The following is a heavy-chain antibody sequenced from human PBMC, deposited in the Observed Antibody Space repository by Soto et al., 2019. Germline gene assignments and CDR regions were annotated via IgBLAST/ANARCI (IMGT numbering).Heavy chain of an antibody. CDR2: IYYSGST. Sequence: QLQLQESGPGLVKPSETLSLTCTVSGGSISSSSYYWGWIRQPPGKGLEWIGSIYYSGSTYYNPSLKRRVTLAVDTSKNQCCLRLSSVTAAATAVFYCESRRATGGSTGPYFDYWGQGTLVTVSS. CDR3: ESRRATGGSTGPYFDY. CDR1: GGSISSSSYY. J-gene: IGHJ4*02. D-gene: IGHD2-8*02. V-gene: IGHV4-39*01.